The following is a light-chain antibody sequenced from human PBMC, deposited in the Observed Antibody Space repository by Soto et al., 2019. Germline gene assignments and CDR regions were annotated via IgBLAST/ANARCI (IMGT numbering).Light chain of an antibody. J-gene: IGKJ4*01. CDR3: NQSYSTLALT. CDR2: AAS. V-gene: IGKV1-39*01. CDR1: QSISSY. Sequence: DIQMTQSPSSLSASVGDRVTITCRASQSISSYLNWYQQKPGEAPKVLIYAASSLQSGVPSRFSGSGSRTDFTLTISSLQADDFETYECNQSYSTLALTFGGGTKVEIK.